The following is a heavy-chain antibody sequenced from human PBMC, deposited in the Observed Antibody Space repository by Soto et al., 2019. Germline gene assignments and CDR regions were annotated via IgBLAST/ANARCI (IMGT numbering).Heavy chain of an antibody. CDR1: GFTVSSNY. V-gene: IGHV3-66*01. Sequence: LSLTCAASGFTVSSNYMSWVRQAPGKGLEWVSVIYSGGSTYYADSVKGRFTISRDNSKNTLYLQMNSLRAEETAVYYCARDQSYDFWSGYNAGYYYYYMDVWGKGTTVTVSS. J-gene: IGHJ6*03. CDR3: ARDQSYDFWSGYNAGYYYYYMDV. D-gene: IGHD3-3*01. CDR2: IYSGGST.